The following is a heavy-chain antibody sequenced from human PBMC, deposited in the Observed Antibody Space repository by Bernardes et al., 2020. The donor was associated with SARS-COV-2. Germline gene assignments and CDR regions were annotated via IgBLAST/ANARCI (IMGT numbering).Heavy chain of an antibody. CDR2: INPNSGGK. CDR3: SRGTRSQSPRIFCSSTSCYRDYFDY. CDR1: GYTFTGYY. J-gene: IGHJ4*02. D-gene: IGHD2-2*02. Sequence: ASVKVSCKASGYTFTGYYMHWVRQAPGQGLEWMGWINPNSGGKNYAQKFQGRVTMTRDTSISTAYMELSRLRSDDTAVYYCSRGTRSQSPRIFCSSTSCYRDYFDYWGQGTLVTVSS. V-gene: IGHV1-2*02.